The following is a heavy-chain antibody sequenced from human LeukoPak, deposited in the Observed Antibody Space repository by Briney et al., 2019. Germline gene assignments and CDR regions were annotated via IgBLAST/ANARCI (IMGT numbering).Heavy chain of an antibody. V-gene: IGHV1-69*13. J-gene: IGHJ3*02. CDR1: GGTFSSYA. CDR2: GILICGTA. CDR3: ARSMVVAATPAAFDI. Sequence: SSVTVTFKCTGGTFSSYAISWVRQPPGQGLEGMGGGILICGTANYAQKFQGRVTITADESTSTAYMELSSLRSEDTAVYYCARSMVVAATPAAFDIWGQGTMVTVSS. D-gene: IGHD2-15*01.